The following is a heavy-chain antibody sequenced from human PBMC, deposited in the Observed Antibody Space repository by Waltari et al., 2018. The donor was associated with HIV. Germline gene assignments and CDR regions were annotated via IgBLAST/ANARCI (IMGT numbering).Heavy chain of an antibody. J-gene: IGHJ4*02. CDR2: INDSGSP. Sequence: QVQLRQWGAGLLKPSETLSLTCDVYGGSFSGYYCSWIRHSPGKGLQWLGDINDSGSPNYNMSLKSRLTISLDTSQKQFSLKLSSLTAADAAVYYCARGPRDNLDYWGQGTLVAVSS. CDR3: ARGPRDNLDY. CDR1: GGSFSGYY. D-gene: IGHD1-20*01. V-gene: IGHV4-34*01.